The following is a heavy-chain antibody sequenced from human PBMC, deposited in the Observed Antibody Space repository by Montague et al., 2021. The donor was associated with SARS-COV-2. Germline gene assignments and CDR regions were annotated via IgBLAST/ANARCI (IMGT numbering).Heavy chain of an antibody. V-gene: IGHV4-4*07. D-gene: IGHD3-10*01. CDR3: ARDRFDFGAGRQGTIDF. Sequence: SETLSLTCSVSGDSITNRYWSWIRQPAGKGLEWIGRMHFTGKTNFSPFFSSRLTVSADTSKNQFSLKLTSVTAADTAIYFCARDRFDFGAGRQGTIDFWGQGTLVTVSS. CDR2: MHFTGKT. J-gene: IGHJ4*02. CDR1: GDSITNRY.